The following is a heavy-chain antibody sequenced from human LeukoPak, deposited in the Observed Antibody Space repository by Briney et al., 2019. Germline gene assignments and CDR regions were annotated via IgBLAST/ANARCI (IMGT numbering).Heavy chain of an antibody. Sequence: SETLSLTCAVYGGSFSGYYWSWIRQPPGKGLEWIGEINHSGSTNYKPSLKSRVTTSVDTPKNQFFLKLSSVTAADTAVYYCAIMVRGVQLGWFDPWGQGTLVTVSS. D-gene: IGHD3-10*01. V-gene: IGHV4-34*01. CDR3: AIMVRGVQLGWFDP. J-gene: IGHJ5*02. CDR1: GGSFSGYY. CDR2: INHSGST.